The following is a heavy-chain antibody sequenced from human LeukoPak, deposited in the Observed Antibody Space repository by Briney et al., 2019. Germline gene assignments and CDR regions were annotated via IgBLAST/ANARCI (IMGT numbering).Heavy chain of an antibody. CDR2: IRSKANNYAT. CDR3: TRHEGDEAFDY. J-gene: IGHJ4*02. Sequence: GGSLRLSCAVSGFTFSGSAMHWVRQASGKGLEWVGRIRSKANNYATAYAASVKGRFTISRDDSKSTSYLQMNSLKTEDTAVYYCTRHEGDEAFDYWSQGTLVTVSS. V-gene: IGHV3-73*01. CDR1: GFTFSGSA. D-gene: IGHD3-10*01.